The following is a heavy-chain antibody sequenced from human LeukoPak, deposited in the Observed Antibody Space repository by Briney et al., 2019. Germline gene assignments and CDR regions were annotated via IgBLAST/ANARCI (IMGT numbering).Heavy chain of an antibody. CDR1: GFTFSTYS. V-gene: IGHV3-7*01. J-gene: IGHJ6*04. CDR2: IKQDGSEK. CDR3: AKDNVDV. Sequence: GGSLRLSCAASGFTFSTYSMNWVRQAPGKGLEWVANIKQDGSEKYYVDSVKGRFTISRDNAKNSLYLQMNSLRGEDTAVYYCAKDNVDVWGKGTTVTVSS.